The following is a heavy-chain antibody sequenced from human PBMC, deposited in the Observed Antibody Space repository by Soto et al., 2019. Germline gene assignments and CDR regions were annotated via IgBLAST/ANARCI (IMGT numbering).Heavy chain of an antibody. CDR1: GGSVSSGSYY. CDR2: IYYSGST. Sequence: SETLSLTCTVSGGSVSSGSYYWSWIRQPPGKGLEWIGYIYYSGSTNYNPSLKSRVTISVDTSKNQFSLKLSSVTAADTAVYYCARDGGVGLQLWLLENAFDIWGQGTMVTVSS. CDR3: ARDGGVGLQLWLLENAFDI. V-gene: IGHV4-61*01. D-gene: IGHD5-18*01. J-gene: IGHJ3*02.